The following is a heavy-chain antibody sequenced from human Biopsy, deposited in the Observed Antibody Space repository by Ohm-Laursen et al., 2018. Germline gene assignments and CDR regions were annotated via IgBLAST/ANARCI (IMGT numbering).Heavy chain of an antibody. Sequence: SLRLSCSASGFTFDDYAMHWVRQAPGKGLEWVSGISWNSGSIGYADSVKGRFTISRDNAKNTLYLQMNSLRAEDTALYYCAKDRRAVAGYDAFDIWGQGTMVTVSS. V-gene: IGHV3-9*01. J-gene: IGHJ3*02. CDR2: ISWNSGSI. CDR1: GFTFDDYA. CDR3: AKDRRAVAGYDAFDI. D-gene: IGHD6-19*01.